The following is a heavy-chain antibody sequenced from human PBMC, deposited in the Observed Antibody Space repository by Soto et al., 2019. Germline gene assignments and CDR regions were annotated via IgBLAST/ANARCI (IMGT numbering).Heavy chain of an antibody. J-gene: IGHJ2*01. CDR1: GGTFSSYA. V-gene: IGHV1-69*12. D-gene: IGHD4-17*01. CDR3: ARGTVTNPHWYFDL. CDR2: IIPIFGTA. Sequence: VQLVQSGAEVKKPGSSVKVSCKASGGTFSSYAISWVRQAPGQGLEWMGGIIPIFGTANYAQKFQGRVTITADESTSTAYMELSSLRSEDTAVYYCARGTVTNPHWYFDLWGRGTLVTVSS.